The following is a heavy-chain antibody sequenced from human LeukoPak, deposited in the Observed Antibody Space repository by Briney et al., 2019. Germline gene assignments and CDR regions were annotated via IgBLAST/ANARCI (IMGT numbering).Heavy chain of an antibody. D-gene: IGHD6-13*01. Sequence: GGSLRLSCVVSGFTFSSYSMSWVRQAPGKGLECVSSISSSSSYIYYADSVKGRFTISRDNAKNSLYLQMNSLRAEDSAVYYCARSPRNIAAAGLVDYWGQGTLVTVSS. V-gene: IGHV3-21*01. J-gene: IGHJ4*02. CDR1: GFTFSSYS. CDR3: ARSPRNIAAAGLVDY. CDR2: ISSSSSYI.